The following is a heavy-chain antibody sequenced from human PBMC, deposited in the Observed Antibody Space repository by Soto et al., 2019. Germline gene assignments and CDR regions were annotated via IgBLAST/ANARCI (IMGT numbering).Heavy chain of an antibody. Sequence: QLHLQESGPGLVEPSETLSLTCSVSGGAISSGTNYWGWVRRAPGKGLEWIGNIYFRGSTYYNPSLKSRVTIAIDTSKNPFSLKLRSVTAADTAVYYCARMGYATGWYHFDYWGQGALVTVSS. CDR2: IYFRGST. CDR1: GGAISSGTNY. V-gene: IGHV4-39*01. CDR3: ARMGYATGWYHFDY. D-gene: IGHD2-8*01. J-gene: IGHJ4*02.